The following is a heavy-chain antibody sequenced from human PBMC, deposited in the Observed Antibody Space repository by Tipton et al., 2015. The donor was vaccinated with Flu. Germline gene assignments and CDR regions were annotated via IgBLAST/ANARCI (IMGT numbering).Heavy chain of an antibody. V-gene: IGHV4-31*03. CDR3: ARHGPQGGDPNWFDP. J-gene: IGHJ5*02. CDR2: IYYSGST. Sequence: TLSLTCTVSGGSISSGGAYWSWIRQHPGKGLEWIGCIYYSGSTYYNPSLTSRVTVSVDTSKNQFSLKLNSVAAADTAVYYCARHGPQGGDPNWFDPWGLGTLVTVSA. D-gene: IGHD2-21*02. CDR1: GGSISSGGAY.